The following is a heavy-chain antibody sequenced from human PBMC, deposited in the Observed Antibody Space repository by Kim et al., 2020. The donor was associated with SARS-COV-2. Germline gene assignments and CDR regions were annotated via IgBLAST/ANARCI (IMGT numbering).Heavy chain of an antibody. D-gene: IGHD3-22*01. J-gene: IGHJ6*02. V-gene: IGHV1-58*01. CDR3: AAFRPVPLPGPLSDRYYYDSSGYYLRDYYYGMDV. Sequence: SVKVSCKTSGFTFTSSAVQWVRQARGQRLEWIGWIVVGSGNTNYAQKFQERVTITRDMSTSTAYMELSSLRSEDTAVYYCAAFRPVPLPGPLSDRYYYDSSGYYLRDYYYGMDVWGQGTTVTVSS. CDR1: GFTFTSSA. CDR2: IVVGSGNT.